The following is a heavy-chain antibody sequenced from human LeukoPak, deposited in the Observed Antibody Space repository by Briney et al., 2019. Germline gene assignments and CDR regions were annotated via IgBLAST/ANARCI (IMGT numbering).Heavy chain of an antibody. D-gene: IGHD3-22*01. CDR1: GGSISSGGYS. Sequence: SETLSLTCAVSGGSISSGGYSWSWIRQPPGKGLEWIGYIYHSGSTNYNPSLKSRVTISVDTSKNQFSLKLSSVTAADTAVYYCARDGYYYDSSGSNWFDPWGQGTLVTVSS. V-gene: IGHV4-30-2*01. J-gene: IGHJ5*02. CDR3: ARDGYYYDSSGSNWFDP. CDR2: IYHSGST.